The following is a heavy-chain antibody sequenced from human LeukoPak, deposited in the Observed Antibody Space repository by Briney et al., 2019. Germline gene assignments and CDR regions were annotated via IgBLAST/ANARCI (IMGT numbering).Heavy chain of an antibody. CDR1: RYTFISYY. CDR3: ARYRRDYYYMDV. V-gene: IGHV1-46*01. J-gene: IGHJ6*03. CDR2: INPSGGST. Sequence: GSVKDSCKACRYTFISYYMHYVRQAACKGLEWMGIINPSGGSTSYAQKFQGRVTMTRDMSTSTVYMELSSLRSEDTAVYYCARYRRDYYYMDVWGKGTTVTVSS. D-gene: IGHD3-16*02.